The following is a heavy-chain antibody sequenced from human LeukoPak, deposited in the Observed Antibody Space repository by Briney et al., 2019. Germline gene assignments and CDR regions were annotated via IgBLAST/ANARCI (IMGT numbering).Heavy chain of an antibody. CDR3: ARRRDGYNYVGTDY. CDR1: GYNFTNYW. CDR2: IYPGDSDT. D-gene: IGHD5-24*01. Sequence: GESLKISCKGSGYNFTNYWIRWVRQMPGKGLEWRGIIYPGDSDTTYSPSFQGQVTISADKSISTAYLQWSSLKASDTAMYYCARRRDGYNYVGTDYWGQGTLVTVSS. J-gene: IGHJ4*02. V-gene: IGHV5-51*01.